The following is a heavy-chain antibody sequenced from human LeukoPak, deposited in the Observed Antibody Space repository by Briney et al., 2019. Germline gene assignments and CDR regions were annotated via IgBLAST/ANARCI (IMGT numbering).Heavy chain of an antibody. J-gene: IGHJ4*02. D-gene: IGHD3-10*01. V-gene: IGHV4-39*01. CDR2: VYYTGST. Sequence: TETLSLTCTASGASITNSLYYWGWIRQPPGKGLEWIATVYYTGSTYYNPSLKSRVTISIDTSKSHFSLKLSSVTAADMAVYYCARQDFGSGILPGYWGQGTLVTVSS. CDR3: ARQDFGSGILPGY. CDR1: GASITNSLYY.